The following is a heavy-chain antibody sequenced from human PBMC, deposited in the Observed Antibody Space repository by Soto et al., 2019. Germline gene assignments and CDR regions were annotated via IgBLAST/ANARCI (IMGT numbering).Heavy chain of an antibody. CDR2: ISGTGGTT. J-gene: IGHJ4*02. CDR3: ARAPMERYFDWYFDH. CDR1: GFTFRSHA. D-gene: IGHD3-9*01. V-gene: IGHV3-23*04. Sequence: EVQLVESGGGLVQPGGSLRLSCVGSGFTFRSHALTWVRQSPGKGLEWVAGISGTGGTTYYGDSMRGRFTISRDNSKETLKLQMDSLRAEDTAIYFCARAPMERYFDWYFDHWGQGSLVIVTS.